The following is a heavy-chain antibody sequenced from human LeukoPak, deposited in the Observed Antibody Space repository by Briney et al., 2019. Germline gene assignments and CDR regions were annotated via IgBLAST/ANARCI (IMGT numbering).Heavy chain of an antibody. CDR1: GYSFTSYW. CDR3: ASSISHYDGSVTFRDAFDI. J-gene: IGHJ3*02. CDR2: IYPGDSDT. D-gene: IGHD3-22*01. V-gene: IGHV5-51*01. Sequence: GESLKISCKGSGYSFTSYWIGWVRQMPGKGLEWMGIIYPGDSDTRYSPSFQGQVTISADKSISTAYLQWSSLKASDTAMYYCASSISHYDGSVTFRDAFDIWGQGTMVTVSS.